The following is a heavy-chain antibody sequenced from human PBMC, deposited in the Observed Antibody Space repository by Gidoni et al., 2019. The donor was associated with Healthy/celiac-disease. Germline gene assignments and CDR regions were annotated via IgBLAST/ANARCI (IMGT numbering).Heavy chain of an antibody. V-gene: IGHV3-30-3*01. J-gene: IGHJ4*02. CDR2: ISYDGSNK. CDR1: GFTFSSYA. D-gene: IGHD3-10*01. Sequence: QVQLVESGGGVVQPGRSLRLSCAASGFTFSSYAMHWVRQAPGKGREWVAVISYDGSNKYYADSVKGRFTISRDNSKNTLYLQMNSLRAEDTAVYYCARAVGSGNKFDYWGQGTLVTVSS. CDR3: ARAVGSGNKFDY.